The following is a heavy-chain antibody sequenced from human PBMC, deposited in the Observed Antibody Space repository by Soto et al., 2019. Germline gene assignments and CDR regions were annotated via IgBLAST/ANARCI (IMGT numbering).Heavy chain of an antibody. CDR1: GGSISSSSYY. Sequence: SETLSLTCTVSGGSISSSSYYWGWIRQPPGKGLEWIGSIYYSGSTYYNPSLKSRVTISVDTSKNQFSLKLSSVTAADTAVYYCARRGIVATAFSYFDYWGQGTLVTVSS. CDR3: ARRGIVATAFSYFDY. V-gene: IGHV4-39*01. CDR2: IYYSGST. D-gene: IGHD5-12*01. J-gene: IGHJ4*02.